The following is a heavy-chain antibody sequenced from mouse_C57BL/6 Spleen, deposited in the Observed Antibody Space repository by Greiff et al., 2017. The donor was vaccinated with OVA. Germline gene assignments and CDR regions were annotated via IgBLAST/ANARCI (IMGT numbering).Heavy chain of an antibody. CDR1: GYTFTSYW. D-gene: IGHD1-1*01. Sequence: VQLQQPGAELVMPGASVKLSCKASGYTFTSYWMHWVKQRPGQGLEWIGEIDPSDSYTNYNQKFKGKSTLTVDKSSSTAYMQLSSLTSEDSAVYYCARYYGSEDYFDYWGQGTTLTVSS. V-gene: IGHV1-69*01. CDR3: ARYYGSEDYFDY. CDR2: IDPSDSYT. J-gene: IGHJ2*01.